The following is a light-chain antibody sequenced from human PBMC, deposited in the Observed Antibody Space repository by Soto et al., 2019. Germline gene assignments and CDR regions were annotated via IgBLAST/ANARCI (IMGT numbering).Light chain of an antibody. CDR3: SLFAVRNSFV. J-gene: IGLJ1*01. CDR1: TNDVGAYNY. CDR2: EVN. Sequence: QSVLTQPPSASGSPGQSVTISCTGTTNDVGAYNYVSWYQQHPGKAPKLVIYEVNKRPSGVPDRFSGSKSGNTASLTVSGLQAEDEADYYCSLFAVRNSFVFGTGTKVTVL. V-gene: IGLV2-8*01.